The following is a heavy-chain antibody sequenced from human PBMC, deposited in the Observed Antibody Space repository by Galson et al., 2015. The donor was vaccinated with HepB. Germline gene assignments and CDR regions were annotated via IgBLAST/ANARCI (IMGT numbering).Heavy chain of an antibody. CDR3: ARDYGSSWYVAFDI. Sequence: SLRLSCAASGFTFSDYYMSWIRQAPGKGLEWVSYISSSGSTIYYADSVKGRFTISRDNAKNSLYLQMNSLRAEDTAVYYCARDYGSSWYVAFDIWGQGTMVTVSS. CDR2: ISSSGSTI. D-gene: IGHD6-13*01. V-gene: IGHV3-11*01. CDR1: GFTFSDYY. J-gene: IGHJ3*02.